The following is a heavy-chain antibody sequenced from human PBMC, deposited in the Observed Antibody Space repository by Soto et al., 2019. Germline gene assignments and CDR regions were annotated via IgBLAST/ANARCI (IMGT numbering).Heavy chain of an antibody. V-gene: IGHV4-59*08. D-gene: IGHD3-10*01. Sequence: SETLSLTCTVSGGSISSYYWSWIRQTPGKGLEWIGYIYFSGSTNYNPSLKSRVTLSVDTSKKQFSLRLSSVTAADTAVYYCARHAGYYGSGSVVVDYWGQGTLVTVSS. J-gene: IGHJ4*02. CDR2: IYFSGST. CDR3: ARHAGYYGSGSVVVDY. CDR1: GGSISSYY.